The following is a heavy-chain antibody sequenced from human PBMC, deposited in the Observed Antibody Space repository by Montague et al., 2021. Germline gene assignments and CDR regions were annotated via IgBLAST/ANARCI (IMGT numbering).Heavy chain of an antibody. CDR1: GDSIGSSSYY. Sequence: SETLSLTCSVSGDSIGSSSYYWGWVRQPPGKGLEWIGNVFFSGLTYSSPSLRSRVTISVDTSTNHFSLKLTSVTASDTAVYFCAREGGPWNVDGNFDSWGQGTLVTVSS. V-gene: IGHV4-39*02. CDR2: VFFSGLT. CDR3: AREGGPWNVDGNFDS. D-gene: IGHD1-1*01. J-gene: IGHJ4*02.